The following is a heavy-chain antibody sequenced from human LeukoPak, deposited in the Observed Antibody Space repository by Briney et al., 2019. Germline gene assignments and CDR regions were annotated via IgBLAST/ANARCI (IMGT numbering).Heavy chain of an antibody. CDR3: ARRRGYDFGSGYSTGGGWHY. V-gene: IGHV4-34*01. D-gene: IGHD3-3*01. CDR1: GGSFSGYY. Sequence: SETLSLTCAVYGGSFSGYYWSWIRQPPGKGLEWIGEINHSGSTNYNPSLKSRVTISVDTSKHQFSLKLSSVTAADRAVYYCARRRGYDFGSGYSTGGGWHYWGQGTLVTVSS. J-gene: IGHJ4*02. CDR2: INHSGST.